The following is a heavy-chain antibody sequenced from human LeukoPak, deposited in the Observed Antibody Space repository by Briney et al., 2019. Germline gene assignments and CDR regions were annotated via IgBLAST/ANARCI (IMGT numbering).Heavy chain of an antibody. J-gene: IGHJ6*03. CDR2: IKLDGSET. V-gene: IGHV3-7*03. D-gene: IGHD3-10*01. CDR1: GFTFSKYW. Sequence: GGSLRLSCAASGFTFSKYWMTWVRQAPGKGLEWVANIKLDGSETHYVDSVKGRFTISRDNSKNTLYLQMNSLRAEDTAVYYCAKDSYYGSGSYYPYYYYMDVWGKGTTVTISS. CDR3: AKDSYYGSGSYYPYYYYMDV.